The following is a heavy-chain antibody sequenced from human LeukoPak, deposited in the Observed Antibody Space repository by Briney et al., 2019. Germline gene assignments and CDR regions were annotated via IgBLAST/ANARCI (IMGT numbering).Heavy chain of an antibody. D-gene: IGHD3-22*01. J-gene: IGHJ3*02. CDR3: ARDPAVWDSSGYYSHAFDI. CDR1: GYTFTGYY. Sequence: ASVKVSCKASGYTFTGYYMHWVRQAPGQGLEWMGWINPNSGGTNYAQKFQGRVTMTRDTSISTAYMELSRLRSDDTAVYYCARDPAVWDSSGYYSHAFDIWGQGTMVTVSS. CDR2: INPNSGGT. V-gene: IGHV1-2*02.